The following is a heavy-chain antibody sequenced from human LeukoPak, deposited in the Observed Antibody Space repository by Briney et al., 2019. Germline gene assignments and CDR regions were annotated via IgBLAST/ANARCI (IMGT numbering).Heavy chain of an antibody. V-gene: IGHV1-8*01. CDR2: MKPNSGNT. J-gene: IGHJ5*02. Sequence: ASVKVSCKASGYTFTSYDINWVRQATGQGLEWMGWMKPNSGNTGYAQKFQGRVTMTRNTSISTAYMELSSLRSEDTAVYYCARESTDSYNWFDPWGQGTLVTVSS. CDR1: GYTFTSYD. CDR3: ARESTDSYNWFDP. D-gene: IGHD2-2*01.